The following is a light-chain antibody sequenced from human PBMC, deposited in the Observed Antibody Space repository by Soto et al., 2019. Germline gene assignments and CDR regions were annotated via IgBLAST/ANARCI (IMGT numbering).Light chain of an antibody. CDR3: QQYNSYPIT. J-gene: IGKJ5*01. Sequence: DIRMTQSPSTVSASVGDRVPITCRASQSISSWLAWYQQKPGKAPKLLIYDASSLESGVPSRFSGSGSGTEFTLTISSLQPDDFATYYCQQYNSYPITFGQGTLLEIK. CDR2: DAS. V-gene: IGKV1-5*01. CDR1: QSISSW.